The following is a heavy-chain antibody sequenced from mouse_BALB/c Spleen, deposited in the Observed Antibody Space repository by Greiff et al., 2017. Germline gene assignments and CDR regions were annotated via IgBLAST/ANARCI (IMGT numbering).Heavy chain of an antibody. CDR3: AGARYDYDDGGPMDY. D-gene: IGHD2-4*01. CDR1: GFTFSDYY. CDR2: ISDGGSYT. Sequence: EVKLMESGGGLVKPGGSLKLSCAASGFTFSDYYMYWVRQTPEKRLEWVATISDGGSYTYYPDSVKGRFTISRDNAKNNLYLQMSSLKSEDTAMYYCAGARYDYDDGGPMDYWGQGTSVTVSS. V-gene: IGHV5-4*02. J-gene: IGHJ4*01.